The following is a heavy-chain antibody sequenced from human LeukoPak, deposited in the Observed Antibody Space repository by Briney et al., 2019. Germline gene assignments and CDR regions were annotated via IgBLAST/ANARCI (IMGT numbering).Heavy chain of an antibody. CDR3: ARENWTGLFGRAHDY. D-gene: IGHD3/OR15-3a*01. CDR1: GGSISSSSYY. CDR2: IYYSGST. Sequence: PSETLSLTCTVSGGSISSSSYYWGWIRQPPGKGLEWIGSIYYSGSTYYNPSLKSRVTISVDTSKNQFSLKLSSVTAADTAVYYCARENWTGLFGRAHDYCGQGTLVTVSS. V-gene: IGHV4-39*07. J-gene: IGHJ4*02.